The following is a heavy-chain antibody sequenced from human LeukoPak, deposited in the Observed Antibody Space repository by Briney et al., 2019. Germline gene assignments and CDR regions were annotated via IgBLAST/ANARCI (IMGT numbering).Heavy chain of an antibody. CDR1: GYTFTSYY. CDR3: ARDLRFGEWKVQV. D-gene: IGHD3-10*01. CDR2: INPSGGST. Sequence: ASVKVSCKASGYTFTSYYMHWVRQAPGQGLEWMGIINPSGGSTGYAQKFQGRATMTRDTSTSTVYMELSSLRSEDTAVYYCARDLRFGEWKVQVWGQGTMVTVSS. J-gene: IGHJ3*01. V-gene: IGHV1-46*01.